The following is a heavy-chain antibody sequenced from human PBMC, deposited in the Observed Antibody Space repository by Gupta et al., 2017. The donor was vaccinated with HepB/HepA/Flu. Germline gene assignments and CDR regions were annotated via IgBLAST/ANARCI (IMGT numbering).Heavy chain of an antibody. CDR1: GLTFAACA. Sequence: EVQLLESGGGLVRVVWYLRLSCAACGLTFAACAMHWVRQAPGKGLEWVSGISWNSGSIGYADSVKGRFTISRDNAKNSLYLQMNSLRAEDTALYYCAKVTGRWFGELGSAFDYWGQGTLVTVSS. J-gene: IGHJ4*02. CDR2: ISWNSGSI. V-gene: IGHV3-9*01. D-gene: IGHD3-10*01. CDR3: AKVTGRWFGELGSAFDY.